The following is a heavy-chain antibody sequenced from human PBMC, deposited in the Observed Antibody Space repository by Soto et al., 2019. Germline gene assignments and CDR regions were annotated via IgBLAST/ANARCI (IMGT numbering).Heavy chain of an antibody. Sequence: QVQLVESGGGSVKPGGSLSVSCAASGFSFGDYYMTWIRQAPGKGLEWLSYISSSGTTKYYADSVKGRFTVSRDNAKNSLYLHMNSLRVEDTAVYYCASDPDYYASEYWGRGTLVTVSS. J-gene: IGHJ4*02. D-gene: IGHD3-10*01. V-gene: IGHV3-11*01. CDR3: ASDPDYYASEY. CDR1: GFSFGDYY. CDR2: ISSSGTTK.